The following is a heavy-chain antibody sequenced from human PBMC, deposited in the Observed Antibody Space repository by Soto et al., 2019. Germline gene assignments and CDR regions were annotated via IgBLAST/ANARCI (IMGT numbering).Heavy chain of an antibody. CDR1: GFTFSTYG. CDR2: IWYDGSHK. Sequence: QVQLVESGGGVVQPGRSLRLSCAASGFTFSTYGMHWVRQAPGKGLEWVAVIWYDGSHKYYADSVKGRFTISRDNSKNTLFLQMNSLRAEDTAVYYCARVYSLVGMDVWGQGTTVTVSS. V-gene: IGHV3-33*01. J-gene: IGHJ6*02. D-gene: IGHD2-8*01. CDR3: ARVYSLVGMDV.